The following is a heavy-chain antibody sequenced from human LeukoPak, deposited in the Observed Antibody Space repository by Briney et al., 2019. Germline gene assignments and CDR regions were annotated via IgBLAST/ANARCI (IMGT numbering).Heavy chain of an antibody. CDR2: IYHSGSGST. V-gene: IGHV4-30-2*01. D-gene: IGHD3-3*01. CDR3: ARINDFRSGPTLDA. Sequence: PSETLSLTCTVSGGSISSGGHSWSWIRQPPGKGLEWIGYIYHSGSGSTYYNPSLKSRVTISIDKSKNQFSLKLNSVTAADTAVYYCARINDFRSGPTLDAWGQGTTVTVSS. CDR1: GGSISSGGHS. J-gene: IGHJ6*02.